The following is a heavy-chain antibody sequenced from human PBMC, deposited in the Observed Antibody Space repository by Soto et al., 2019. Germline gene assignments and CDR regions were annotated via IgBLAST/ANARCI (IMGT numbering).Heavy chain of an antibody. Sequence: ASVKVSCKASGYTFTGYYTHWVRQAPGQGLEWMGWINPNSGGTNYAQKFQGRVTMTRDTSISTAYMELSRLRSDDTAVYYCARVGANKYYDFWSGYLQPFGYWGQGTLVTVSS. CDR3: ARVGANKYYDFWSGYLQPFGY. CDR2: INPNSGGT. CDR1: GYTFTGYY. J-gene: IGHJ4*02. D-gene: IGHD3-3*01. V-gene: IGHV1-2*02.